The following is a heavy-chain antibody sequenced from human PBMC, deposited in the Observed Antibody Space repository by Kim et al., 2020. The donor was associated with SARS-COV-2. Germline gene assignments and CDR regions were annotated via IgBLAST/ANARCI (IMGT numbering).Heavy chain of an antibody. J-gene: IGHJ3*02. Sequence: ASVKVSCKASGYTFTSYAMHWVRQAPGQRLEWMGWINAGNGNTKYSQKFQGRVTITRDTSASTAYMELSSLRSEDTAVYYCARELTIFGVVIIGAFDIWGQGTMVTVSS. CDR2: INAGNGNT. CDR3: ARELTIFGVVIIGAFDI. V-gene: IGHV1-3*01. D-gene: IGHD3-3*01. CDR1: GYTFTSYA.